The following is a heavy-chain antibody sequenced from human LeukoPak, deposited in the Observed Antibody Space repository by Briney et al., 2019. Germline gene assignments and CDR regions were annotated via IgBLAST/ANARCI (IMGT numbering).Heavy chain of an antibody. Sequence: ASVKVSCKASGYTFTGYYMHWVRQAPGQGLEWMGWINPNSGGTNYVQKFQGRVTMTRDTSISTAYMEVSRLRSDDTAVYYCARGIYSSYWYYYDFWGQGTLVTVPS. J-gene: IGHJ4*02. D-gene: IGHD6-13*01. CDR1: GYTFTGYY. CDR3: ARGIYSSYWYYYDF. CDR2: INPNSGGT. V-gene: IGHV1-2*02.